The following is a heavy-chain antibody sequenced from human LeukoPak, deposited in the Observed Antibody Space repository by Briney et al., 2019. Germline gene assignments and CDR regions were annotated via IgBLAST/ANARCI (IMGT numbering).Heavy chain of an antibody. CDR2: INHSGST. D-gene: IGHD3-10*01. J-gene: IGHJ5*02. V-gene: IGHV4-34*01. CDR3: AGGQNGSGSYRWFDP. CDR1: GGSFSGYY. Sequence: SETLSLTCAVYGGSFSGYYWSWIRQPPGKGLEWIGEINHSGSTNYNPSLKSRVTISVDTSKNQFSLKLSSVTAVDTAVYYCAGGQNGSGSYRWFDPWGQGTLVTVSS.